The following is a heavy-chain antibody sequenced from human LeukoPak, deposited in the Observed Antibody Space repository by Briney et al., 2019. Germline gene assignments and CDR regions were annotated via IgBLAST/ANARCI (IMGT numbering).Heavy chain of an antibody. V-gene: IGHV3-23*01. D-gene: IGHD5-12*01. Sequence: GGSLRLSCAASGFTFSSYAMSWVRQAPGKGLEWVSAISGSGGSTYYADSVKGRFTISRDNSKNTLYLQMNSLRAEDTAVYYCAKDRVATINASPLDYWGQGTLVTVSS. CDR3: AKDRVATINASPLDY. CDR1: GFTFSSYA. CDR2: ISGSGGST. J-gene: IGHJ4*02.